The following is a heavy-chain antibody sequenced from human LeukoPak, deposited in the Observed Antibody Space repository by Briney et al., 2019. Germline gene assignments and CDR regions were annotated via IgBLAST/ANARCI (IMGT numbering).Heavy chain of an antibody. CDR2: ISYDGSNK. CDR3: ATNSAYRFDY. V-gene: IGHV3-30*03. J-gene: IGHJ4*02. D-gene: IGHD3-22*01. CDR1: GFTFSSYG. Sequence: GRSLRLSCAASGFTFSSYGMHWVRQAPGKGLEWVAVISYDGSNKYYADSVKGRFTISRDNSKNTLYLQMNSLRAEDTAVYLCATNSAYRFDYWGQGTLVTVSS.